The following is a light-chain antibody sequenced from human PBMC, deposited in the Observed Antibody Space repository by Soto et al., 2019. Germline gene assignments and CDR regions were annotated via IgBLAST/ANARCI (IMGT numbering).Light chain of an antibody. V-gene: IGKV3-20*01. J-gene: IGKJ1*01. CDR3: QQYGSSPRT. Sequence: EIVLTQSPGTLSLSPGERATLSCRASQSVSSSFLAWYQQKPGQAPRLLIYGASSRATGIPDRFSGSGSGTDFTLTISRLEPEDVAVYYCQQYGSSPRTFGQGTKVEFK. CDR1: QSVSSSF. CDR2: GAS.